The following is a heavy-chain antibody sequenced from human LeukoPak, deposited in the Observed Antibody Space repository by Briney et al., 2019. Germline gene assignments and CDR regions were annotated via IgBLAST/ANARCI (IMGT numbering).Heavy chain of an antibody. CDR3: ARDPDRDGVDY. CDR2: INNSGDST. D-gene: IGHD1-14*01. Sequence: PGGSLRLSCAASGFTFSSFAMTWVRQAPGKGLEWVSTINNSGDSTYYGDSVKGRFTISRDNAKNSLYLQMNSLRAEDTAVYYCARDPDRDGVDYWGQGTLVTVSS. J-gene: IGHJ4*02. CDR1: GFTFSSFA. V-gene: IGHV3-23*01.